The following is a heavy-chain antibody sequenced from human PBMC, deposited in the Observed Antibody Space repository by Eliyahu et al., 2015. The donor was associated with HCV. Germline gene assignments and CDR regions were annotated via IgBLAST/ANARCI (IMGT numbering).Heavy chain of an antibody. J-gene: IGHJ3*02. V-gene: IGHV3-9*01. Sequence: EVQLVESGGGLVQPGRSLRLSCAASGFTFNDYAMHWVRQAPGKGLXWVSGISGNSRTIGYADSVKGRFTISRDNAKNFLYLQMNTLITEDTALYYCAKDISSGGYNDAFDIWGQGTMVTVSS. CDR3: AKDISSGGYNDAFDI. CDR2: ISGNSRTI. D-gene: IGHD2-15*01. CDR1: GFTFNDYA.